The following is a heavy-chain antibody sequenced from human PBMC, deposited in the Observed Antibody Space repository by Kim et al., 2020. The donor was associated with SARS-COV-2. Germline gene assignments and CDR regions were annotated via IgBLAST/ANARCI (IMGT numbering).Heavy chain of an antibody. Sequence: GESLKISCKGSEDIFTTYWIGWVLQMPGKGLEWMGIIHPGDSDTKYSPSFQGQVTISADKSINTAYLQWSSLKAPDTAMYYCAKLDRGNGDYYAMDVWGQGTTVTVSS. CDR3: AKLDRGNGDYYAMDV. D-gene: IGHD1-1*01. CDR2: IHPGDSDT. V-gene: IGHV5-51*01. CDR1: EDIFTTYW. J-gene: IGHJ6*02.